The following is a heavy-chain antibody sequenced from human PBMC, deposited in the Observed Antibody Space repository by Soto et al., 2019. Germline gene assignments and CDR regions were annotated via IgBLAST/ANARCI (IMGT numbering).Heavy chain of an antibody. J-gene: IGHJ4*02. V-gene: IGHV3-30*18. Sequence: QSGGSLRLSCAASGFTFSSYGMHWVRQAPGKGLEWMAVMSYDGSNKYYADSVKGRFTVSRDNSKNTLYLQMNSLRAEDTAVYYCAKAEPITIFGVVPGGFDYWGQGTLVTVSS. CDR2: MSYDGSNK. D-gene: IGHD3-3*01. CDR1: GFTFSSYG. CDR3: AKAEPITIFGVVPGGFDY.